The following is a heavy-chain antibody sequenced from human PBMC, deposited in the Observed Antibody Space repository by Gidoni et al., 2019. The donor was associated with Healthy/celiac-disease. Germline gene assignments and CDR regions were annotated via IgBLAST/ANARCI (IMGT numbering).Heavy chain of an antibody. J-gene: IGHJ4*02. CDR3: ARVSSYDSSGYTYYFDY. V-gene: IGHV6-1*01. Sequence: HVQLPQSGPGLVKPSQTLSLTCAISWDRVSSNSSAWNWIRQSPSRGLEWLGRTYYRSKWYNDYAVSVKSRITINPDTSKNQFSLQLNSVTPEDTAVYYCARVSSYDSSGYTYYFDYWGQGTLVTVSS. CDR2: TYYRSKWYN. D-gene: IGHD3-22*01. CDR1: WDRVSSNSSA.